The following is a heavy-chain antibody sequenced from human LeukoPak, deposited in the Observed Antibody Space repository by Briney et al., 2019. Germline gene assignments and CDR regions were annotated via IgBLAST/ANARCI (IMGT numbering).Heavy chain of an antibody. CDR1: GYTFTSYG. CDR2: ISAYNSNT. D-gene: IGHD6-13*01. V-gene: IGHV1-18*01. J-gene: IGHJ4*02. CDR3: ARVAAADYFDY. Sequence: ALVKVSCKASGYTFTSYGISWVRQAPGQGLEWMGWISAYNSNTNYAQKLQGRVTMTTDTSTSTAYMELRSLRSDDTAVYYCARVAAADYFDYWGQGTLVTVSS.